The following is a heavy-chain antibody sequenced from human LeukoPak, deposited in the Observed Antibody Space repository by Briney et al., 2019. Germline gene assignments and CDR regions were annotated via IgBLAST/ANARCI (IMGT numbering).Heavy chain of an antibody. CDR2: IRYDGDNK. Sequence: GGSLRLSCAASGFTFSNYGMHWVRQAPGKGLEWVAFIRYDGDNKYYPDSVKGRFTISRDNSNNMLYLQMNSLRAEDTAVYYCAKPVRGGYYSNYCYYYMDVWGKGTTVTVSS. CDR3: AKPVRGGYYSNYCYYYMDV. V-gene: IGHV3-30*02. J-gene: IGHJ6*03. CDR1: GFTFSNYG. D-gene: IGHD3-22*01.